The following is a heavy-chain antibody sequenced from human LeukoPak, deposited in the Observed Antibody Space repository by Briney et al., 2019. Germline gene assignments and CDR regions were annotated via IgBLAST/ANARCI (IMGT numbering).Heavy chain of an antibody. CDR3: ARDQGFYDILTGIDY. CDR2: ISSSGSTI. CDR1: GFTFSSYE. Sequence: PWGSLRLSCAASGFTFSSYEMNWVRQAPGKGLEWVSYISSSGSTIYYADSVKGRFTISRDNDKNSLYLQMNSLRAEDTAVYYCARDQGFYDILTGIDYWGQGTLVTVSS. J-gene: IGHJ4*02. V-gene: IGHV3-48*03. D-gene: IGHD3-9*01.